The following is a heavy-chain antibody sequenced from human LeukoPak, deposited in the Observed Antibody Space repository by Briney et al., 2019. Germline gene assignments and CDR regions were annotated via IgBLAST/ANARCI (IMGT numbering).Heavy chain of an antibody. J-gene: IGHJ4*02. Sequence: ASVKVSCKASGYSFSNSDINWVRQTTGQGLEWMGWMSPNSGNTGYAQKFQGRITMTKNTSISTAYMELSSLRSEDTAVYYCARDQSRGYGFDYWGQGTLVTVSS. D-gene: IGHD5-12*01. CDR2: MSPNSGNT. V-gene: IGHV1-8*01. CDR1: GYSFSNSD. CDR3: ARDQSRGYGFDY.